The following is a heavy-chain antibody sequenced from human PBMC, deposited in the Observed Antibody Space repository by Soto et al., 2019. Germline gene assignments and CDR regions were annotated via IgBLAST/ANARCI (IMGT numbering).Heavy chain of an antibody. J-gene: IGHJ6*02. CDR2: FSGSAAST. D-gene: IGHD3-16*01. CDR3: AKGFDYETPGYGMDD. Sequence: GGSLRLSCAASGFTFSSYAMSWVRQAPGKGLEWVSAFSGSAASTYYADSVKGRFTISTDNSKNTLYLQMNSLRAEDTAVYHCAKGFDYETPGYGMDDWGQGTTVTVSS. V-gene: IGHV3-23*01. CDR1: GFTFSSYA.